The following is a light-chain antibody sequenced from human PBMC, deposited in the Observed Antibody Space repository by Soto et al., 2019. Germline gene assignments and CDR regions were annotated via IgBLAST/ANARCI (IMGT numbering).Light chain of an antibody. V-gene: IGKV2-30*01. CDR1: QSLVYSNGNTY. CDR3: LQGTHWPPT. Sequence: DVVMTQSPLSLPVTLGQPASISCRSSQSLVYSNGNTYLHWFQQRPGQTPMRLIYKVSNRDSGVPDRFSGSGSGTDFTLRINGVEAEDVGVYYCLQGTHWPPTFGQGTKVEI. CDR2: KVS. J-gene: IGKJ1*01.